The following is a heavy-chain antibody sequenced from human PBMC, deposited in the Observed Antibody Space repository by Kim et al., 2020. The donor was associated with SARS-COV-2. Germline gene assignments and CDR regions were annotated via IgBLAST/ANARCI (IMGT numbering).Heavy chain of an antibody. CDR3: AKGASNNWSFFDY. V-gene: IGHV3-23*01. Sequence: DSVKGRFAISSDNSKKTLDLQMNSLRAEDTALYYCAKGASNNWSFFDYWGQGTLVTVSS. D-gene: IGHD1-1*01. J-gene: IGHJ4*02.